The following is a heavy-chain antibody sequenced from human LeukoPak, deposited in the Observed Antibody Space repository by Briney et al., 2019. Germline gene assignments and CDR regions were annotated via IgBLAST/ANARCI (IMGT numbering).Heavy chain of an antibody. V-gene: IGHV3-20*04. CDR3: ARGNRGSSYGGDS. D-gene: IGHD1-26*01. Sequence: RPGGSLRLSCAASGFTFDDYGMTWVRQAPGKGLEWVAGINGNGDMTGYSESVKGRFTISRDNAKNSLYLQLNSLRAEDTALYYCARGNRGSSYGGDSWGQGTLVTVSS. J-gene: IGHJ4*02. CDR1: GFTFDDYG. CDR2: INGNGDMT.